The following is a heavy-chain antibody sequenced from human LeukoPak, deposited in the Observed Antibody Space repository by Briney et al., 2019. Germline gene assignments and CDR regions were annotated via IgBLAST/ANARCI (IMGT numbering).Heavy chain of an antibody. Sequence: GGSLRLSCAASGFTFSSYAMSWVRQAPGKGLEWVSGISGSGGNTYYADSVKGRFTISRDNSKNTLYLQMNSLRAEDTAVYYCAKASAISSGAFDYGGQGTLVTVSS. CDR3: AKASAISSGAFDY. V-gene: IGHV3-23*01. CDR2: ISGSGGNT. J-gene: IGHJ4*02. D-gene: IGHD3-10*01. CDR1: GFTFSSYA.